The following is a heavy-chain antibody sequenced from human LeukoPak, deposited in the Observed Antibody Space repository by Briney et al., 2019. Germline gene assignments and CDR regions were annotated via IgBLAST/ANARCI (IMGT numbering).Heavy chain of an antibody. CDR1: GFTFSDYY. CDR2: ISASRYT. J-gene: IGHJ4*02. Sequence: PGGSLRLSCAASGFTFSDYYMSWIRQAPGKGLEWVSSISASRYTNYADSVKGRFTFSRDNAKNSLYLQVTSLRAEDTAVYYCARGGRSYFDYWGQGTLVTVSS. D-gene: IGHD1-26*01. CDR3: ARGGRSYFDY. V-gene: IGHV3-11*05.